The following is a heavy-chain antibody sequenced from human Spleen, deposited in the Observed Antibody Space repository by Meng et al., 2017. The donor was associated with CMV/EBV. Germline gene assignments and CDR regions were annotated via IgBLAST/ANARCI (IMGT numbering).Heavy chain of an antibody. CDR3: ATVGLAAAGNWYFDL. V-gene: IGHV1-24*01. J-gene: IGHJ2*01. CDR1: GYTLSGLS. Sequence: SGYTLSGLSIHWVRQAPGKGLEWMGGFDPELGEPIFAQKFQGRVTKTEDTSTDTAYMELSSLRFEDTAVYYCATVGLAAAGNWYFDLWGRGTLVTASS. CDR2: FDPELGEP. D-gene: IGHD6-25*01.